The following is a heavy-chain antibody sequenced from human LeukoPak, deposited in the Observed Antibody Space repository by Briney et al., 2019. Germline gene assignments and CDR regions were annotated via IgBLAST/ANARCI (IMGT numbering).Heavy chain of an antibody. CDR2: INRGGSDK. CDR1: GLTFNSYW. D-gene: IGHD2-15*01. V-gene: IGHV3-7*01. Sequence: GGSLRLSCAAPGLTFNSYWMTWVRQAPGRGLEWVAHINRGGSDKYYVDSVKGRFTISRDNPKNSLYLQMNSLRAEDTAVYYCASRATRFDYWGQGTLVTVSS. J-gene: IGHJ4*02. CDR3: ASRATRFDY.